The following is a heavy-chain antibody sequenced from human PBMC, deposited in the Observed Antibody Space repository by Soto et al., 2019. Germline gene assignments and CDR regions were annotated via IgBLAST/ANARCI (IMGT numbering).Heavy chain of an antibody. V-gene: IGHV3-23*01. J-gene: IGHJ6*02. Sequence: HPGGSLRLSCAASGFTFSSYAMSWVRQAPGKGLEWVSAISGSGGSTYYADSVKGRFTISRDNTKNTLYLQMNSLRAEDTAVYYCAKVADFWRGYYNSGYGMDVWGQGTTVTVSS. CDR1: GFTFSSYA. D-gene: IGHD3-3*01. CDR2: ISGSGGST. CDR3: AKVADFWRGYYNSGYGMDV.